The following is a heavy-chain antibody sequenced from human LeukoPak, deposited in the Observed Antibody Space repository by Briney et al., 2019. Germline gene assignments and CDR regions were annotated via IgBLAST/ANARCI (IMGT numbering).Heavy chain of an antibody. J-gene: IGHJ4*02. D-gene: IGHD1-26*01. CDR3: AKSGGYGLIDY. V-gene: IGHV4-38-2*02. CDR2: IYYSGST. Sequence: SETLSLTCTVSGYSISSGYYWGWIRQPPGKGLEWIGNIYYSGSTYYNASLQSRVTISIDTSKNQFSLRLKSVTAADTAMYYCAKSGGYGLIDYWGQGTLVTVSS. CDR1: GYSISSGYY.